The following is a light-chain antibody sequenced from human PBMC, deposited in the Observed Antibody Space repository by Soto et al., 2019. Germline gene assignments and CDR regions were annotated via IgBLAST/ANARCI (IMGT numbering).Light chain of an antibody. Sequence: EIVLTQSPGTLSLSPGERATLSCRASHTISSSYLAWYQQKPGQAPRLLMYGISRRATGIPDRFSGSGSGTDFTLTITRLETEDFAVYYGQQYVTSSPRTFGGGTKVEIK. V-gene: IGKV3-20*01. J-gene: IGKJ4*02. CDR1: HTISSSY. CDR3: QQYVTSSPRT. CDR2: GIS.